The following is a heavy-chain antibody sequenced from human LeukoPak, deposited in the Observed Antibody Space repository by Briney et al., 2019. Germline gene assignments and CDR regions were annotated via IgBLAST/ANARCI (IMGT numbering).Heavy chain of an antibody. CDR1: GFTFSDYY. J-gene: IGHJ3*02. V-gene: IGHV3-11*06. Sequence: GGSLRLSCAASGFTFSDYYMSWIRQAPGKGLEWVSYISSSSSYTNYADSVKGRFTISRDNAKNSLYLQMNSLRAEDTGVYYCARLLTTVIGAFDIWGQGTMVTVSS. D-gene: IGHD4-11*01. CDR2: ISSSSSYT. CDR3: ARLLTTVIGAFDI.